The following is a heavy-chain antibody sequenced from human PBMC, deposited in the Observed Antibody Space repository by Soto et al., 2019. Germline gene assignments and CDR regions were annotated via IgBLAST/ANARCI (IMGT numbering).Heavy chain of an antibody. CDR2: INPSGGST. V-gene: IGHV1-46*01. Sequence: ASVKVSCKASGYTFTSYYMHCVRQAPGQGLERMGIINPSGGSTSYAQKFQGRVTMTRDTSTSTVYMELSSLRSEDTAVYYCATDPDILSVVPPALTAFVICGQGTRVT. CDR1: GYTFTSYY. J-gene: IGHJ3*02. CDR3: ATDPDILSVVPPALTAFVI. D-gene: IGHD3-9*01.